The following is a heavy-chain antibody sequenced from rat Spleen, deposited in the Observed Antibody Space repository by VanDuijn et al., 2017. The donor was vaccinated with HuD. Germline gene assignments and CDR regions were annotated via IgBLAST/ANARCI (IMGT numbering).Heavy chain of an antibody. J-gene: IGHJ1*01. CDR1: GYSITSGYG. D-gene: IGHD1-6*01. CDR3: ARSILRMGNWYFDF. Sequence: EVQLQESGPGLVKPSQSLSLTCSVTGYSITSGYGWNWIRKFPGNKLEWMAYINSAGSTNYNPPLKSQISITRDTSKNQFFLQLTSVTTEDTATYYCARSILRMGNWYFDFWGPGTMVTVSS. CDR2: INSAGST. V-gene: IGHV3-3*01.